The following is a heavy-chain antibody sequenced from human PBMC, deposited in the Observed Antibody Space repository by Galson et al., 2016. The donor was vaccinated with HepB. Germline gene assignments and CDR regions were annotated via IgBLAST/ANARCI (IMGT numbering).Heavy chain of an antibody. V-gene: IGHV3-23*01. CDR3: AKAQSSIYYSPGY. CDR1: GFTFSSSA. D-gene: IGHD3-22*01. CDR2: ISSGGPT. J-gene: IGHJ4*02. Sequence: SLRLSCAASGFTFSSSAMNWVRQAPGKGLEWVSTISSGGPTYYAGSVKGRFTISRDNSKNTLYLQMNSLRAEDTALYYCAKAQSSIYYSPGYWGQGTLVTVSS.